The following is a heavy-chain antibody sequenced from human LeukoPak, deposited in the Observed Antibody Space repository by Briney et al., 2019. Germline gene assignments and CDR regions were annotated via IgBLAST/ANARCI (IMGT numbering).Heavy chain of an antibody. CDR1: GGSFSGYY. Sequence: SETLSLTCAVYGGSFSGYYWSWIRQPPGKGLEWIGEINHSGSTNYNPSLKSRVTIPVDTSKNQFSLKLSSVTAADTAVYYCARTDKRISYGMDVWGQGTTVTVSS. D-gene: IGHD3-3*02. CDR2: INHSGST. V-gene: IGHV4-34*01. J-gene: IGHJ6*02. CDR3: ARTDKRISYGMDV.